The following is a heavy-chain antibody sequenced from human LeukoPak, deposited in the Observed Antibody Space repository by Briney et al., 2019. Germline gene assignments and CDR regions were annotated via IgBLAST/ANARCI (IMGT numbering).Heavy chain of an antibody. J-gene: IGHJ6*02. CDR1: GGSISSSSYY. V-gene: IGHV4-39*07. Sequence: SETLSLTCTVSGGSISSSSYYWGWIRQPPGKGLEWIGSIYYSGSTYYNPSLKSRVTISVDTSKNQFSLKLSSVTAADTAVYYCARGDGYSAYGMDVWGQGTTVTVSS. CDR2: IYYSGST. D-gene: IGHD5-24*01. CDR3: ARGDGYSAYGMDV.